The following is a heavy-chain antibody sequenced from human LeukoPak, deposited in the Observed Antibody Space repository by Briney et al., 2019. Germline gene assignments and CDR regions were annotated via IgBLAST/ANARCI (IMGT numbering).Heavy chain of an antibody. CDR2: ISSSSSYI. Sequence: GGSLRLSCAASGFTFSSYAMSWVRQAPGKGLEWVSSISSSSSYIYYADSVKGRFTISRDNAKNSLYLQMNTLRAEDTAVYYCARGSDTAMVLFYYFDHWGQGTLVTVSS. V-gene: IGHV3-21*01. CDR1: GFTFSSYA. CDR3: ARGSDTAMVLFYYFDH. D-gene: IGHD5-18*01. J-gene: IGHJ4*02.